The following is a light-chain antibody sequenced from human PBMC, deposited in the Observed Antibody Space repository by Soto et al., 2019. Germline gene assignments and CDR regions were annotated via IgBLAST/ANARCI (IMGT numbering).Light chain of an antibody. CDR2: EVS. Sequence: QSALTQPPSASGSPGQSVAISCTGTTSDVGGYNYVSWYQQHPDKAPKLIIYEVSKRPSGVPDRFSGSKSGNTASLTVSGLQGEDEADYYCSSYVATNTLVFGGGTQLTVL. V-gene: IGLV2-8*01. CDR1: TSDVGGYNY. J-gene: IGLJ2*01. CDR3: SSYVATNTLV.